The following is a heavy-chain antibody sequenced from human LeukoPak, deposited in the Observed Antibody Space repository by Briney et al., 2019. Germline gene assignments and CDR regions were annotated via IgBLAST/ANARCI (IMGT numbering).Heavy chain of an antibody. D-gene: IGHD6-19*01. CDR2: IISVNSYI. CDR1: GCTLSSYN. J-gene: IGHJ4*02. CDR3: ARDLSVAGRTYYFDY. Sequence: PGGSLRLSCAASGCTLSSYNMNWIRQPPGKGLEWVPSIISVNSYIYNADSVKGRFTITRDNAKNSLYLQMNSLRAEDTAVYYCARDLSVAGRTYYFDYWGQGTLVTASS. V-gene: IGHV3-21*01.